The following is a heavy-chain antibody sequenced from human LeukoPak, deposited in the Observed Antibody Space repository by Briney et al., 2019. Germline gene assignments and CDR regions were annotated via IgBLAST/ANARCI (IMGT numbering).Heavy chain of an antibody. J-gene: IGHJ4*02. D-gene: IGHD1-26*01. CDR2: FHYSGST. CDR1: GGSISSGSDY. Sequence: SETLSPTCTVSGGSISSGSDYWGWIRQPPGKGLEWIGSFHYSGSTYYNPSLKSRVTISVDTSKNQFSLKLSSVTAADTAVYYCARYFGGTYHYFDYWGQGTLVTVSS. CDR3: ARYFGGTYHYFDY. V-gene: IGHV4-39*01.